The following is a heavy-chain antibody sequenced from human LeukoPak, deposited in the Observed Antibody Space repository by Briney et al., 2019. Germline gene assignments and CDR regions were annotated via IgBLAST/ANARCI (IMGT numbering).Heavy chain of an antibody. Sequence: GGSLRLSCAASGFTVSSNYMSWVRQAPGKGLEWVSVIYSGGSTYYADFVKGRFTISRDNSKNTLYLQMTSLRAEDTAVYYCASYYYDSSGYYWNYWGQGALVTVSS. CDR1: GFTVSSNY. J-gene: IGHJ4*02. D-gene: IGHD3-22*01. CDR2: IYSGGST. V-gene: IGHV3-66*01. CDR3: ASYYYDSSGYYWNY.